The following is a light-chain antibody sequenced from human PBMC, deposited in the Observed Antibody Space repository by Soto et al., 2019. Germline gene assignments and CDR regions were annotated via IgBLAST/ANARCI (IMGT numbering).Light chain of an antibody. CDR1: QSIVSY. CDR3: QQSYSTPRT. V-gene: IGKV1-39*01. CDR2: TAS. J-gene: IGKJ2*02. Sequence: DIQMTQSPSSLSVSVGDRVTITCRASQSIVSYLNWYQQKLGKAPKLLIYTASNLQRGVPSRFSGSGSGTDFTLTISILQPEDFATYYCQQSYSTPRTFGQGTKLEIK.